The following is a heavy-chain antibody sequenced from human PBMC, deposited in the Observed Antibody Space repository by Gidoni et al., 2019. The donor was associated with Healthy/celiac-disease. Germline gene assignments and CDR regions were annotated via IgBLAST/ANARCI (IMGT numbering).Heavy chain of an antibody. D-gene: IGHD6-13*01. V-gene: IGHV3-73*01. J-gene: IGHJ4*02. CDR1: GFTFSGSA. CDR3: TRRAAAAGTGDY. CDR2: IRSKANSYET. Sequence: EVQLVESGGCLVQPGGSLKLSFAASGFTFSGSAMHWVRQASGKGLEWVGSIRSKANSYETEHAASVKGRFTISRDDSKNTAYLQMNSLKTEDTAVYYCTRRAAAAGTGDYWGQGTLVTVSS.